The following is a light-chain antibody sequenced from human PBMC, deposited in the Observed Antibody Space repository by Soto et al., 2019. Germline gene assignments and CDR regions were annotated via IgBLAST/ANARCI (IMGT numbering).Light chain of an antibody. V-gene: IGLV2-14*03. CDR3: SSFTSSSTWV. CDR2: DVS. CDR1: TSDVGSYNR. Sequence: QSVLTQPASVSGSPGQSITISCTGTTSDVGSYNRVSWYQQYPGKAPTLMINDVSNRPSGVSDRFSGSKSGNTASLTISGLQSEDAADYYCSSFTSSSTWVFGGGTQLTVL. J-gene: IGLJ3*02.